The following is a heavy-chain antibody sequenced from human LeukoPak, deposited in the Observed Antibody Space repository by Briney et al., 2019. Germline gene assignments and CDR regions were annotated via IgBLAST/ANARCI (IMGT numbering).Heavy chain of an antibody. V-gene: IGHV1-46*01. Sequence: ASVKVSCKAAGYTFTTYDFHWVGQAPGQGLEWMGVINPSGGTTSYAQKFQGRATMTRDTSTSTVYMELSSLRSEDTGVYYCAFRGWYWGQGTLVTVSS. CDR2: INPSGGTT. CDR1: GYTFTTYD. J-gene: IGHJ4*02. CDR3: AFRGWY.